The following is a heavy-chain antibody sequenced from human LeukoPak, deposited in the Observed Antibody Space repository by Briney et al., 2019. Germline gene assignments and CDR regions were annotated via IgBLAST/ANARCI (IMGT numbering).Heavy chain of an antibody. CDR1: GYSFTNFA. J-gene: IGHJ4*02. CDR2: VNGGNGHT. V-gene: IGHV1-3*01. D-gene: IGHD4-11*01. Sequence: ASVKVSCKGSGYSFTNFAIHWLRQAPGQKLEWVGWVNGGNGHTKYSPKFQGRLTIARDTSANTVFMELTSLKSEDAAVFYCARDGGPDSYFDYWGQGTLVSVSS. CDR3: ARDGGPDSYFDY.